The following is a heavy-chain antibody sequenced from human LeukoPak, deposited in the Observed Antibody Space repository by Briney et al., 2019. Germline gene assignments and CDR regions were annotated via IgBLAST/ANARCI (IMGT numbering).Heavy chain of an antibody. D-gene: IGHD5-12*01. V-gene: IGHV3-9*01. CDR1: GFTFDDYA. Sequence: GGSLRLSCAASGFTFDDYAMHWVRQAPGKGLEWVSGISWNSGSIGYADSVKGRFTISRDNAKNSLYLQMNSLRAEDTALYYCAKDSGYDLWYFDYWGQGTLVTVSS. CDR3: AKDSGYDLWYFDY. J-gene: IGHJ4*02. CDR2: ISWNSGSI.